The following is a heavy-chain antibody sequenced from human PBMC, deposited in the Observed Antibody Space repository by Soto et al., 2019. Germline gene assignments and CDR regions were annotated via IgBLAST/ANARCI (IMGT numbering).Heavy chain of an antibody. CDR3: AKARDASGWAGLDT. J-gene: IGHJ5*02. Sequence: WGSLRLSCAASRFNFSAYGMHWFRQAPGKGLEWVAGISYDGVNKFYSASMKGRLTVSRDNAKNTFYLQMNSLRTADTALYYCAKARDASGWAGLDTWGKRALATVSS. CDR1: RFNFSAYG. V-gene: IGHV3-30*18. D-gene: IGHD6-19*01. CDR2: ISYDGVNK.